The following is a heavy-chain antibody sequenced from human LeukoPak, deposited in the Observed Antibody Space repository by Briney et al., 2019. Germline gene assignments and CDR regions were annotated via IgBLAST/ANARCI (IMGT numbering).Heavy chain of an antibody. J-gene: IGHJ5*02. CDR3: ARDPYPGMRPHWFDP. D-gene: IGHD6-13*01. Sequence: SETLSLTCAVYGGSFSGYYWSWIRQPPGKGLEWIGEINRSGSTNYNPSLKSRVTISVDTSKNQFSLKLSSVTAADTAVYYCARDPYPGMRPHWFDPWGQGTLVTVSS. V-gene: IGHV4-34*01. CDR1: GGSFSGYY. CDR2: INRSGST.